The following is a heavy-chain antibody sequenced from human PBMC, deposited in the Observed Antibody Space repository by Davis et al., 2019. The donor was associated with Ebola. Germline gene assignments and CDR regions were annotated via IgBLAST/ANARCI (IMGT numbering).Heavy chain of an antibody. CDR3: ASPAGATEHWFDY. J-gene: IGHJ4*02. D-gene: IGHD1-1*01. CDR1: GGTFSSYA. Sequence: ASVKVSCKASGGTFSSYAISWVRQAPGQGLEWMGIINPSGGSTSYAQKFQGRVTMTRDTSTSTLYMQLDSLTSEDTAVYYCASPAGATEHWFDYWGQGTLVTVAS. V-gene: IGHV1-46*01. CDR2: INPSGGST.